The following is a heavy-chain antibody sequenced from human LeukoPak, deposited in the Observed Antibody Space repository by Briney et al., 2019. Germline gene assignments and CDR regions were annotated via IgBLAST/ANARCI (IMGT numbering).Heavy chain of an antibody. CDR3: ARDVGDQGYCSGGSCYFDY. D-gene: IGHD2-15*01. Sequence: PSETLCLTRAASGGSISSYYWSWIRQPAGKGLEWVGRIYTSGSTNYNPSLMSRLTMSSGTSKNQFALKLSSVTAEDTAVYYCARDVGDQGYCSGGSCYFDYWGQGTLVTVSS. J-gene: IGHJ4*02. V-gene: IGHV4-4*07. CDR2: IYTSGST. CDR1: GGSISSYY.